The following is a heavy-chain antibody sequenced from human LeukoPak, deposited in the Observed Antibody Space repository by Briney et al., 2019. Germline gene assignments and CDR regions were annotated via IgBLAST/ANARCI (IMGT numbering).Heavy chain of an antibody. V-gene: IGHV3-7*01. Sequence: GGSLRLSCAASGFTFSNYWMNWVRQTPGKGLEWVANIKQDGSEKYYVDSVKGRFTISRDNAKNSLFLQMNSLTAEDTAVYYCARSRVRGFDPWGQGTLVTVSS. J-gene: IGHJ5*02. CDR3: ARSRVRGFDP. CDR2: IKQDGSEK. CDR1: GFTFSNYW.